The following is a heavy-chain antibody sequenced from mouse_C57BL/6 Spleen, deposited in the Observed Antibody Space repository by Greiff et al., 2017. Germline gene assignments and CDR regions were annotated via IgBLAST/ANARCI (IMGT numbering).Heavy chain of an antibody. J-gene: IGHJ2*01. Sequence: QVHVKQPGAELVKPGASVKMSCKASGYTFTSSWITWVKQRPGQGLEWIGDIYPGSGSTNYNEKFKSKATLTVDTSSSTAYMQLSSLTSEDSAVYYWASGSSDYFDYWGQGTTLTVSS. D-gene: IGHD1-1*01. CDR1: GYTFTSSW. CDR2: IYPGSGST. V-gene: IGHV1-55*01. CDR3: ASGSSDYFDY.